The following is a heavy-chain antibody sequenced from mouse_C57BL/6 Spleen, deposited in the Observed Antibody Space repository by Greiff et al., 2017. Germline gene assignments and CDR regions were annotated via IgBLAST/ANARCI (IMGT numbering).Heavy chain of an antibody. D-gene: IGHD1-1*01. J-gene: IGHJ2*01. V-gene: IGHV14-4*01. CDR2: IDPENGDT. Sequence: EVKLQESGAELVRPGASVKLSCTASGFNIKDDYMHWVKQRPEQGLEWIGWIDPENGDTEYASKFQGKATITADTSSNTAYLQLSSLTSEDTAVYYCTHYGSIFDYWGQGTTLTVSS. CDR3: THYGSIFDY. CDR1: GFNIKDDY.